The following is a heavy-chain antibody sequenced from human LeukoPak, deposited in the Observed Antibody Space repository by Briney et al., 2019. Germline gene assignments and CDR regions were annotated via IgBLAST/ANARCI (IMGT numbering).Heavy chain of an antibody. D-gene: IGHD6-19*01. CDR3: ARGGGWLGNYYYMDV. Sequence: SETLSLTCTVSGGSISSYYWSWIRQSPGKGLEWTGYIYYSGSTNYIPSLNSRVTISVDTSKSQFSLRLSSVTAADTAVYYCARGGGWLGNYYYMDVWGKGTTVTVSS. V-gene: IGHV4-59*01. J-gene: IGHJ6*03. CDR2: IYYSGST. CDR1: GGSISSYY.